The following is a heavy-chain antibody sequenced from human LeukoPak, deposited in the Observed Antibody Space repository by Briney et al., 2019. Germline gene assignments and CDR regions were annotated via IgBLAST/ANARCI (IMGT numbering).Heavy chain of an antibody. CDR1: GCTFSSYG. Sequence: GGSLTLSCAASGCTFSSYGMHWVRQPPGKGLEWVAFIWYDGSNKYYSDTVKGRFTISRDNSKNTLYLQMNSLRAEDTAVYYCARDPIFGVVSEYYYYMDVWGKGTTVTVSS. J-gene: IGHJ6*03. V-gene: IGHV3-33*01. CDR3: ARDPIFGVVSEYYYYMDV. CDR2: IWYDGSNK. D-gene: IGHD3-3*01.